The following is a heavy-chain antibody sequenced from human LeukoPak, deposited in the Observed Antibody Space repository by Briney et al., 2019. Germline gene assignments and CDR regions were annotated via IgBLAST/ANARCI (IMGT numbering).Heavy chain of an antibody. J-gene: IGHJ4*02. CDR1: GYTFTSYG. CDR3: ARAHYYDSSGYDFPFDY. CDR2: IIPIFGTA. V-gene: IGHV1-69*13. D-gene: IGHD3-22*01. Sequence: SVKVSCKASGYTFTSYGISWVRQAPGQGLEWMGGIIPIFGTANYAQKFQGRVTITADESTSTAYMELSSLRSEDTAVYYCARAHYYDSSGYDFPFDYWGQGTLVTVSS.